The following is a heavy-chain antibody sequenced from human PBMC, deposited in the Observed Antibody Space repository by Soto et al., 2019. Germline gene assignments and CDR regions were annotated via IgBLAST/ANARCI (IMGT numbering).Heavy chain of an antibody. CDR2: ISYDGSNK. J-gene: IGHJ6*02. CDR1: GFTFSSYG. V-gene: IGHV3-30*18. CDR3: ANDDFWSGTYYYYGMDV. Sequence: QVQLVESGGGVVQPGRSLRLSCAASGFTFSSYGMHWVGQAPGKGLEWVAVISYDGSNKYYADSVKGRFTISRDNSKNTLYLQMNSLSAEDTAVYYCANDDFWSGTYYYYGMDVWGQGTTVTVSS. D-gene: IGHD3-3*01.